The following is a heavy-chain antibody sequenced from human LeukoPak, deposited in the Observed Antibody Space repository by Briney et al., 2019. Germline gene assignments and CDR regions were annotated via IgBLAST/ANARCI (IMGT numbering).Heavy chain of an antibody. D-gene: IGHD6-13*01. J-gene: IGHJ6*02. CDR1: GGSISSYY. V-gene: IGHV4-4*07. CDR3: ASQVSYPQLADYGMDV. CDR2: IYTSGST. Sequence: KPSETLSLTCTVSGGSISSYYWSWIRQPAGKGLEWIGRIYTSGSTNYNPSLKSRVTMSVDTSKNQFSLKLSSVTAADTAVYHCASQVSYPQLADYGMDVWGQGTTVTVSS.